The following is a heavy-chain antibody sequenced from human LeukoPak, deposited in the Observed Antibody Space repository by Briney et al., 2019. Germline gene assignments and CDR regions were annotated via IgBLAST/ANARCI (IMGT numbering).Heavy chain of an antibody. CDR1: GYTFTNYG. Sequence: ASVKVSCKASGYTFTNYGIYWVRQAPGQGLEWMAWISAYNGNTNYAQKLQGRVTVTTDTSTSTAYMELRSLRSDDTAIYYCARADGVVVDAYIDVWGKGTTVTVSS. V-gene: IGHV1-18*01. CDR2: ISAYNGNT. CDR3: ARADGVVVDAYIDV. J-gene: IGHJ6*03. D-gene: IGHD2-15*01.